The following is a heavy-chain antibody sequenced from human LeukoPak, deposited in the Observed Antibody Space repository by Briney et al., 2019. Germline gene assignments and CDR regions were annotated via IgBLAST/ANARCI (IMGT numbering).Heavy chain of an antibody. CDR1: GFTFSDYY. J-gene: IGHJ4*02. D-gene: IGHD7-27*01. V-gene: IGHV3-11*01. CDR2: ITSSGDTI. Sequence: AGGSLRLSCAASGFTFSDYYMSWIRQVPGKGLEWVSYITSSGDTIYYADSVKGRFTISRDIPENSVYLQMNSLRAEDTAVYYCAREGENWGEGYFDYWGQGTLVTVSS. CDR3: AREGENWGEGYFDY.